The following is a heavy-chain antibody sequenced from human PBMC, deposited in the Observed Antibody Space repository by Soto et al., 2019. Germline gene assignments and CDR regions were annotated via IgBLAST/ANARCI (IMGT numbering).Heavy chain of an antibody. Sequence: SETLSLTCTVSGGSISSYYWSWIRQPSGKGLEWIGYIYYSGSTNYNPSLKSRVTISVDTSKNQFSLKLSSVTAADTAVYYCARGSTYCTNGVCYPGLDSYGMDVWGQGTTVTVSS. CDR2: IYYSGST. CDR1: GGSISSYY. J-gene: IGHJ6*02. V-gene: IGHV4-59*01. CDR3: ARGSTYCTNGVCYPGLDSYGMDV. D-gene: IGHD2-8*01.